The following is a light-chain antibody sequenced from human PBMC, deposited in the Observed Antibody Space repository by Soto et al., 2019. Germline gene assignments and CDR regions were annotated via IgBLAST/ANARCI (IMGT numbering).Light chain of an antibody. CDR2: EVS. Sequence: QSVLTQPPPASGSPGQSVTISCTGTSSDVGGYNYVSWYQQHPGKAPKLMIYEVSKRPSGVPDRFSGSKSGNTASLTVSGLQAEDEADYYCSSYAGINNFGVFGTGTKVTVL. V-gene: IGLV2-8*01. J-gene: IGLJ1*01. CDR1: SSDVGGYNY. CDR3: SSYAGINNFGV.